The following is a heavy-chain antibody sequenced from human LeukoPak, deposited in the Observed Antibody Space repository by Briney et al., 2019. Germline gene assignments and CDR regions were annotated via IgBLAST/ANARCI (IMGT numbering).Heavy chain of an antibody. CDR1: GFTFSDSS. CDR3: ARGGLFGTLDY. D-gene: IGHD3-3*01. V-gene: IGHV3-7*01. CDR2: IKQSEGDK. Sequence: GGSLRLSCVASGFTFSDSSMSWVRQAPGKGLEWLANIKQSEGDKFYLESVMGRFTISRDNGNNSLFLQLTSLRVEDTAVYYCARGGLFGTLDYWGQGARVTVS. J-gene: IGHJ4*02.